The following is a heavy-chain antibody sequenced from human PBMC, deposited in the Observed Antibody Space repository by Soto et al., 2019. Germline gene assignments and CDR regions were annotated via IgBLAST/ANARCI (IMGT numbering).Heavy chain of an antibody. CDR1: GYTFTSYG. D-gene: IGHD3-10*01. CDR2: ISAYNGNT. J-gene: IGHJ5*02. V-gene: IGHV1-18*01. Sequence: ASVKVSCKTSGYTFTSYGISWVRQAPGQGLEWMGWISAYNGNTNYAQKLQGRVTISIDTSKNQFSLNLMSTTAEDTAVYYCARHSTNKSGYYGWFAPWGNGTLVPVFS. CDR3: ARHSTNKSGYYGWFAP.